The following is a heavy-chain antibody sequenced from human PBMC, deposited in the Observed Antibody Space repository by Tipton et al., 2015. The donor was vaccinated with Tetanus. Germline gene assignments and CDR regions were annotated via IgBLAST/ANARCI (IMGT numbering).Heavy chain of an antibody. Sequence: TLSLTCAVYGGSFSAYYWSWIRQSPGKGLEWIGEINHSGSTTYSPSFKSRVAMSVDTPKKDFSVRLGSVTAADTAVYYCARLREIVSRSGWAFDYWGQGILVTVSS. D-gene: IGHD5/OR15-5a*01. CDR3: ARLREIVSRSGWAFDY. CDR2: INHSGST. V-gene: IGHV4-34*01. CDR1: GGSFSAYY. J-gene: IGHJ4*02.